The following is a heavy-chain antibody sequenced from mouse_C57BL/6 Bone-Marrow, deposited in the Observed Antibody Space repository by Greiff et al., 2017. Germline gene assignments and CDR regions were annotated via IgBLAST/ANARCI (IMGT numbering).Heavy chain of an antibody. D-gene: IGHD2-5*01. V-gene: IGHV1-59*01. Sequence: QVQLQQPGAELVRPGTSVKLSCKASGYTFTSYWMHWVKQRPGQGLEWIGVIDPSDSYTNYNQKFKGKATLTVDPSSSTAYMQLSSLTSEDSAVYYCARRGSNYVDWYFDVWGTGTTVTVSS. CDR3: ARRGSNYVDWYFDV. CDR1: GYTFTSYW. CDR2: IDPSDSYT. J-gene: IGHJ1*03.